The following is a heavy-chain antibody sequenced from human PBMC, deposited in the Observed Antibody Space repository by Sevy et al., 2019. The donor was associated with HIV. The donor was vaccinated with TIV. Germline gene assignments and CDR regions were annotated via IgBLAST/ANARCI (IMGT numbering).Heavy chain of an antibody. V-gene: IGHV3-23*01. J-gene: IGHJ4*02. CDR3: AKDFSDVYYYDSSATVDY. CDR1: EIAFSTYA. Sequence: GGSLRLSCAASEIAFSTYAMFWVRQAPGKGLEWVSSISAGGYSTYYADSVKGRFTLSRDNSRNTLDLQMNSLRADDTAVYYCAKDFSDVYYYDSSATVDYWGQGTLVTVSS. D-gene: IGHD3-22*01. CDR2: ISAGGYST.